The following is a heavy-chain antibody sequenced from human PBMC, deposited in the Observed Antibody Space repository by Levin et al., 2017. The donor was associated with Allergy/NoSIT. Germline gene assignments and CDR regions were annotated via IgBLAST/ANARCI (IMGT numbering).Heavy chain of an antibody. Sequence: PSETLSLTCTVSGGSISSYYWSWIRQPPGKGLEWIGYIYYSGSTNYNPSLKSRVTISVDTSKNQFSLKLSSVTAADTAVYYCARHIQRHYDFWSGYQYWYFDLWGRGTLVTVSS. CDR3: ARHIQRHYDFWSGYQYWYFDL. V-gene: IGHV4-59*08. CDR2: IYYSGST. D-gene: IGHD3-3*01. CDR1: GGSISSYY. J-gene: IGHJ2*01.